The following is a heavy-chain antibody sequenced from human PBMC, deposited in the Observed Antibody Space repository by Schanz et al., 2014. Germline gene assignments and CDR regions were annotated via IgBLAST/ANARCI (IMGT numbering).Heavy chain of an antibody. J-gene: IGHJ4*02. D-gene: IGHD3-10*01. CDR1: GFTFSAYA. Sequence: EVQLLESGGGLVQPGGSLRLSCAASGFTFSAYAMTWVRQIPGKGLEWVSAISASGGTTYYADSVKGRFTISRDNSKNTLYLQMNSLRAEDTAVYYCAKYRGYYRVSGSYRELEYWGQGTLVTVSS. CDR2: ISASGGTT. CDR3: AKYRGYYRVSGSYRELEY. V-gene: IGHV3-23*01.